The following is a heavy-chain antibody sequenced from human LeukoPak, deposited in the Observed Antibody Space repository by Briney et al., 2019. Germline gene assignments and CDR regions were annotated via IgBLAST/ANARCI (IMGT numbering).Heavy chain of an antibody. V-gene: IGHV3-7*01. J-gene: IGHJ6*03. CDR1: GFTFSSYW. CDR2: IKQDGSEK. Sequence: GGSLRLSCAASGFTFSSYWMSWVRQAPGKGLEWVANIKQDGSEKYYVDSVKGRFAISRDNAKNSLYLQMNSLRAEDTAVYYCARSVSGRYYYYYYMDVWGKGTTVTVSS. CDR3: ARSVSGRYYYYYYMDV. D-gene: IGHD1-26*01.